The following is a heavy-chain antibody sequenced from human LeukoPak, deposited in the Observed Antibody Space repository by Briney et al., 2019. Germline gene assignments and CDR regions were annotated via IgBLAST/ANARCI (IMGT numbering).Heavy chain of an antibody. CDR1: GFTFSSYG. D-gene: IGHD3-9*01. CDR2: IRYDGSNK. J-gene: IGHJ5*02. CDR3: AKPFYDILTGSTHYGDWFDP. V-gene: IGHV3-30*02. Sequence: GGSLRLSCAASGFTFSSYGMHWVRQAPGKGLEWVAFIRYDGSNKYYADSVKGRFTISRDNSKNTLYLQMNSLRAEDTAVYYCAKPFYDILTGSTHYGDWFDPWGQGTLVTVSS.